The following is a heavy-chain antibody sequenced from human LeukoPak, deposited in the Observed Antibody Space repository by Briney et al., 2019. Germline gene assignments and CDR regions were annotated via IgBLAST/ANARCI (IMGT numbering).Heavy chain of an antibody. CDR2: ISGSGGST. D-gene: IGHD6-13*01. V-gene: IGHV3-23*01. CDR3: AKDRTGYSSSWYPIDAFDI. CDR1: GFTFSSYA. J-gene: IGHJ3*02. Sequence: GGSLRLSCAASGFTFSSYAMSWVRQAPGKGLEWVSAISGSGGSTYYADSVKGRFTISRDNSKNTLYLQMNSLRAEDTAVYYCAKDRTGYSSSWYPIDAFDIWGQGTMVTVSS.